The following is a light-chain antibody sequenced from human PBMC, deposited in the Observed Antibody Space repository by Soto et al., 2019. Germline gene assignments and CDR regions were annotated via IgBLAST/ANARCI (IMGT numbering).Light chain of an antibody. V-gene: IGKV1-5*03. CDR1: QTISSW. J-gene: IGKJ1*01. Sequence: DIQMPQSPTALSGSLGDRFTITCLASQTISSWLAWYQQKPGKASKLLIYKASTLKSGVPSRFSGSGSGTEFTLTISSLQPDDFATYYCQHDNSYSEAFGQGTKVDIK. CDR2: KAS. CDR3: QHDNSYSEA.